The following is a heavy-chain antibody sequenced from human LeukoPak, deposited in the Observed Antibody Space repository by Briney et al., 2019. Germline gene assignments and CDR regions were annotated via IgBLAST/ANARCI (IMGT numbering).Heavy chain of an antibody. V-gene: IGHV3-7*01. J-gene: IGHJ4*02. Sequence: GGSLRLSCAASGFSLSNDWMNWVRQAPGKGLEWVANIKQDGSEKNYVDSVKGRFTISRDNAKNSLYLQMNSLRAEDTAVYYCARMGLYTSSWPLGYWGQGTLVTVSS. CDR3: ARMGLYTSSWPLGY. D-gene: IGHD6-13*01. CDR2: IKQDGSEK. CDR1: GFSLSNDW.